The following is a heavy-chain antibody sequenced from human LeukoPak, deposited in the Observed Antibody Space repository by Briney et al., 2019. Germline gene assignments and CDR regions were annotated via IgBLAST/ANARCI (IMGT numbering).Heavy chain of an antibody. V-gene: IGHV3-7*01. CDR1: GFTFSTYW. Sequence: GGSLRLSCAASGFTFSTYWMSWVRQAPGKGLEWVAIVKQDESEKYYVDSVKGRFTISRDNAKNSVYLQMNSLRAEDTAVYYCARDYSLWFGESPPNWFDPWGQGTLVTVSS. CDR2: VKQDESEK. CDR3: ARDYSLWFGESPPNWFDP. J-gene: IGHJ5*02. D-gene: IGHD3-10*01.